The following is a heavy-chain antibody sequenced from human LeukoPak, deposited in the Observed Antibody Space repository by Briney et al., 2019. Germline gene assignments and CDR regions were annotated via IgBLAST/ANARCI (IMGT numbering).Heavy chain of an antibody. CDR3: ARRIVGAFPFDY. Sequence: GGSLRLSCAASGFTFSSYNMNWVRQAPGKGLEWISYITTSGGTIYYADSVKGRFTISRDNAKNSLYLQMNSLRDEDTAVYYRARRIVGAFPFDYWGQGTLVTVSS. J-gene: IGHJ4*02. CDR1: GFTFSSYN. D-gene: IGHD1-26*01. CDR2: ITTSGGTI. V-gene: IGHV3-48*02.